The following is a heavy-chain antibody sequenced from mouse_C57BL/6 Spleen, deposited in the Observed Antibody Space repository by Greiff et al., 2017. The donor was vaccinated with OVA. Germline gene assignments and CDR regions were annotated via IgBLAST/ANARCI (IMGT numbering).Heavy chain of an antibody. CDR1: GYTFTNYW. D-gene: IGHD1-1*01. V-gene: IGHV1-63*01. CDR2: IYPGGGYT. J-gene: IGHJ4*01. Sequence: QVQLKQSGAELVRPGTSVKMSCKASGYTFTNYWIGWAKQRPGHGLEWIGDIYPGGGYTNYNEKFKGKATLTADKSSSTAYMQFSSLTSEDSAIYYCARSHYYGSPYYAMDYWGQGTSVTVSS. CDR3: ARSHYYGSPYYAMDY.